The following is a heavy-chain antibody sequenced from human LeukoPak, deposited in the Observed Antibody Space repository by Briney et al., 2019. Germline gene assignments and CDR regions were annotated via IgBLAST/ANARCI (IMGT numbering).Heavy chain of an antibody. CDR1: GGSISNYF. Sequence: SETLSLTCTVSGGSISNYFWTWIRQPATKGPEWIGRIYYSGSTNYNPSLKSRVTISVDTSKNQFSLKLSSVTAADTAVYYCARVSGYDWESFYDYWAREPWSPSPQ. CDR3: ARVSGYDWESFYDY. CDR2: IYYSGST. V-gene: IGHV4-4*07. J-gene: IGHJ4*02. D-gene: IGHD5-12*01.